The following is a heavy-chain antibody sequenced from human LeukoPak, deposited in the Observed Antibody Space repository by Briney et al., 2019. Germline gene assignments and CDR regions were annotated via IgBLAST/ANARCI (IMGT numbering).Heavy chain of an antibody. D-gene: IGHD5-18*01. Sequence: GGSLRLSCAASAFTFSTYTMSWVRQAPGKGLELVSGISGSGGSTSYADSVKGRFTISRDNSENTLYLQMNSLRAEDTAVYYCAKPWIPNRLGAFDIWGQGTMVTVSS. V-gene: IGHV3-23*01. CDR1: AFTFSTYT. J-gene: IGHJ3*02. CDR2: ISGSGGST. CDR3: AKPWIPNRLGAFDI.